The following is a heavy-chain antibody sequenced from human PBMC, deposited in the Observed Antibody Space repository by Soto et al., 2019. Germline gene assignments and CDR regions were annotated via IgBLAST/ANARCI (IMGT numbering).Heavy chain of an antibody. V-gene: IGHV4-59*01. D-gene: IGHD3-22*01. J-gene: IGHJ4*02. Sequence: SETLSLTCTVSGDSIGSYYWNWIRQPPGKGLEWVGYIYYSGSTNYNPSLKSRVTISVDTSKNQFSLKLSSVTAADTAVYYCARDHPLYYDSSGYYDYWGQGTLVTVSS. CDR2: IYYSGST. CDR3: ARDHPLYYDSSGYYDY. CDR1: GDSIGSYY.